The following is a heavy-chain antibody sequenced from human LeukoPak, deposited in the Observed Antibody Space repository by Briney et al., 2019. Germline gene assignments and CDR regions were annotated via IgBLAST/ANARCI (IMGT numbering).Heavy chain of an antibody. CDR3: ARLSFRQAALDY. Sequence: ASVKVSCKASGYTFTGYYMHWVRPAPGQGLEWMGRINPNSGGRNYAQKFQGRVTMTRDTSISTAYMELSRLRSDDTAVYYCARLSFRQAALDYWGQGTLVTVSS. CDR1: GYTFTGYY. D-gene: IGHD2-15*01. V-gene: IGHV1-2*06. CDR2: INPNSGGR. J-gene: IGHJ4*02.